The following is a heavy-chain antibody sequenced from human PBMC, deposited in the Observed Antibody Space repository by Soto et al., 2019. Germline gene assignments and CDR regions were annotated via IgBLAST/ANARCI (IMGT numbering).Heavy chain of an antibody. CDR2: ITPVFGTT. CDR3: AREVGAPALYYLDF. CDR1: GGSLRNYV. V-gene: IGHV1-69*13. D-gene: IGHD1-26*01. J-gene: IGHJ4*02. Sequence: SSVKVSCKASGGSLRNYVITWVRQNPGQGLEWMGGITPVFGTTNYAQQFQGRATITADETTSTVYMELNSLTSDDRAVYFCAREVGAPALYYLDFWGQGTLVTSPQ.